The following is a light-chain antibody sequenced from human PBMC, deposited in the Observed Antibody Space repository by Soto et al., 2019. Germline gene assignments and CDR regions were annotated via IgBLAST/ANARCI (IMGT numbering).Light chain of an antibody. V-gene: IGLV3-1*01. CDR2: QDT. CDR3: QAWDSGIVV. Sequence: SYELTQPPSVTVSPGQTASITCSGDNLGDKFVCWYQQRPGQSPVLVIYQDTKRPSGIPERFSGSNSGNTATLTISGTQAMDEADYSCQAWDSGIVVFGGGTQLTVL. J-gene: IGLJ3*02. CDR1: NLGDKF.